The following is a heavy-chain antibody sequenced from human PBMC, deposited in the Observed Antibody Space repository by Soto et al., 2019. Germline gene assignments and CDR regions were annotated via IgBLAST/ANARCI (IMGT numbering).Heavy chain of an antibody. CDR1: GGSISSGDYY. J-gene: IGHJ6*02. CDR2: IYYSGST. D-gene: IGHD5-12*01. CDR3: ARDASGYDRPYYYYGMDV. Sequence: SETLSLTCTVSGGSISSGDYYWSWIRQPPGKGLEWIGYIYYSGSTYYNPSLKSRVTISVDTSKNQFSLKLSSVTAADTAVYYCARDASGYDRPYYYYGMDVWGQGTTVTVS. V-gene: IGHV4-30-4*01.